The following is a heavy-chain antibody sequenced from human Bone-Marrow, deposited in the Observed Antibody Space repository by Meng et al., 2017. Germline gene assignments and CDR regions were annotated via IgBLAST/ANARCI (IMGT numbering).Heavy chain of an antibody. J-gene: IGHJ4*01. CDR3: SGHVDY. Sequence: ELQLVESGGGFVKPGGSLRLSWAASGFTFSNAWMTWVRQAPGKGLEWIGRMKSNVDGGTVDYAAAVKGRFFISRDDSENTFYLQMNSLKTEDTAVYYCSGHVDYWGHGTLVTVSS. CDR1: GFTFSNAW. V-gene: IGHV3-15*01. CDR2: MKSNVDGGTV.